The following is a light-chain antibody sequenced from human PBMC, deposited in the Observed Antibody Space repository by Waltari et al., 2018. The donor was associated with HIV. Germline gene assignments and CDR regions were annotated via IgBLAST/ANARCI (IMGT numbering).Light chain of an antibody. CDR3: SSFTSSSTVV. CDR2: EVT. J-gene: IGLJ3*02. V-gene: IGLV2-18*02. Sequence: QSALTQPPSVSGSPGQSVTISCTGTSSDVGRYNLVSWYQQSPGTAPKLMVYEVTYRPSGVPERFSGSKSGNTASLTISGLQAEDEADYYCSSFTSSSTVVFGGGTKLTVL. CDR1: SSDVGRYNL.